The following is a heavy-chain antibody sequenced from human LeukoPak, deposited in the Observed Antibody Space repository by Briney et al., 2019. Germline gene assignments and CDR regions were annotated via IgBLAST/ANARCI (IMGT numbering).Heavy chain of an antibody. CDR1: GGTFSSYA. CDR2: IIPIFGTA. CDR3: AXTDSSSWYLGPFDY. J-gene: IGHJ4*02. Sequence: SVKVSCKASGGTFSSYAISWVRQAPGQGLEWMGGIIPIFGTANYAQKFQGRVTITADESTSTAYMELSSLRSEDTAVYYCAXTDSSSWYLGPFDYWGQGTLVTVSS. D-gene: IGHD6-13*01. V-gene: IGHV1-69*13.